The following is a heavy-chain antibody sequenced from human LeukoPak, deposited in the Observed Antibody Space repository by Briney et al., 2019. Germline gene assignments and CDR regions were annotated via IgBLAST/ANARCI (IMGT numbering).Heavy chain of an antibody. CDR2: IHSGGTT. V-gene: IGHV3-53*01. D-gene: IGHD5-12*01. CDR1: GFTVSNNY. Sequence: GGSLRLSCAASGFTVSNNYMSWVRQAPGKGLEWVSVIHSGGTTNYAVSVQGRFTISRDNSKTTVYLHMNSLRAEDTAVYYCARDSDSGYGPFASWGQGTPVTVSS. CDR3: ARDSDSGYGPFAS. J-gene: IGHJ4*02.